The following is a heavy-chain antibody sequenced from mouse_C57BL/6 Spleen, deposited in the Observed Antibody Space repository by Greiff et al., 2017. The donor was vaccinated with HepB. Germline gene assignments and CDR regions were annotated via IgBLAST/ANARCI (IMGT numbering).Heavy chain of an antibody. V-gene: IGHV2-5*01. Sequence: VKVVESGPGLVQPSQSLSITCTVSGFSLTSYGVHWVRQSPGKGLEWLGVIWRGGSTDYNAAFMSRLSITKDNSKSQVFFKMNSLQADDTAIYYCAKTPYGYGGFAYWGQGTLVTVSA. CDR2: IWRGGST. CDR1: GFSLTSYG. J-gene: IGHJ3*01. D-gene: IGHD2-2*01. CDR3: AKTPYGYGGFAY.